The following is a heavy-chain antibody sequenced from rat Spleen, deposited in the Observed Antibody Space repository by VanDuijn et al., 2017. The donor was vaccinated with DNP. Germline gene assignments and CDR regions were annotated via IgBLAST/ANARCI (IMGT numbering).Heavy chain of an antibody. CDR2: IWGDGST. D-gene: IGHD1-9*01. J-gene: IGHJ4*01. Sequence: QVQLRESGPGLVQPSQTLSLTCTVSGFSLTSYGVHWVRQAPGKGLEWMGIIWGDGSTNYNSALKSRLSISRDTSKSQVFLKMNSVQTEDTAMYFCAVTYYGYNYAYAMDAWGQGTSVTVSS. CDR1: GFSLTSYG. V-gene: IGHV2-1*01. CDR3: AVTYYGYNYAYAMDA.